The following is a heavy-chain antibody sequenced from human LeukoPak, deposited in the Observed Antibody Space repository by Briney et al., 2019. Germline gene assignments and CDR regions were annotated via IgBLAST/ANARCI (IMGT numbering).Heavy chain of an antibody. V-gene: IGHV4-31*03. J-gene: IGHJ4*02. D-gene: IGHD3-3*01. CDR2: IYYSGST. CDR1: GGSISSGGYY. Sequence: SETLSLTCTVSGGSISSGGYYWSWIRQHPGKDLEWIGYIYYSGSTYYNPSLKSRVTISVDTSKNQFSLKVSSVTAADSAVYYCARTTIFGANGGPDYWGQGTLVTVSS. CDR3: ARTTIFGANGGPDY.